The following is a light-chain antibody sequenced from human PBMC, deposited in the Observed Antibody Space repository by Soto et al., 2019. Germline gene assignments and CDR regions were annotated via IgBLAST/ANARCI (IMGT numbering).Light chain of an antibody. CDR1: QSVSSY. CDR3: HQYGSSLRT. J-gene: IGKJ1*01. CDR2: DAS. V-gene: IGKV3-11*01. Sequence: EIVLTQSPATLSLSPGERATLSCRASQSVSSYLAWYQQKPGQAPRLLIYDASNRATGIPARFSGSGSGTDFTLTISSLEPEDFAVYYCHQYGSSLRTFGQGTKVEMK.